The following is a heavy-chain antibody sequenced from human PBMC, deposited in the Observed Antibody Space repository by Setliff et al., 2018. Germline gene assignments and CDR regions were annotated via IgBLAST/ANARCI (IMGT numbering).Heavy chain of an antibody. V-gene: IGHV3-30*04. CDR2: MSYDTTKE. CDR1: GFNFSAYV. CDR3: ARDRIGPFLSYMDG. D-gene: IGHD3-3*02. J-gene: IGHJ6*03. Sequence: PGGSLRLSCTASGFNFSAYVMHWVRQAPGKGLEWVAIMSYDTTKEYYADSVKGRFTISRDNSRNTLYLQMNSLRSEDTAVYYCARDRIGPFLSYMDGWGKGTAVTVSS.